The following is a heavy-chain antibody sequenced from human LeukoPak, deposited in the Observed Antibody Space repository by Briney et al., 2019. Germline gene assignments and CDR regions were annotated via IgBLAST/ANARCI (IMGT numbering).Heavy chain of an antibody. CDR3: ARDRVFSGSGSYHDY. D-gene: IGHD3-10*01. J-gene: IGHJ4*02. V-gene: IGHV1-2*02. CDR1: GYTFTGYY. CDR2: INPNSGGT. Sequence: GASVKVSCKASGYTFTGYYMHWVRQAPGQGLEWMGWINPNSGGTNYAQKFQGRVTMTRDTSISTAYMELSRLRSDDTAVYYCARDRVFSGSGSYHDYWGQGTLVTVSS.